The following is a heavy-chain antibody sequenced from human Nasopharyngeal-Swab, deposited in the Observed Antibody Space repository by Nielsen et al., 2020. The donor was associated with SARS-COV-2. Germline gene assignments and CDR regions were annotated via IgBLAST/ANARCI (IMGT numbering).Heavy chain of an antibody. Sequence: SCAASGFTFSSYAMHWVRQAPGKGLEWVAVISYDGSNKYYADSVNGRFTISRDNSKNTLYLQMYSLRAEDTAVYYCARAGGSYFDLWGRGTLVTVSS. V-gene: IGHV3-30-3*01. CDR2: ISYDGSNK. D-gene: IGHD2-15*01. J-gene: IGHJ2*01. CDR3: ARAGGSYFDL. CDR1: GFTFSSYA.